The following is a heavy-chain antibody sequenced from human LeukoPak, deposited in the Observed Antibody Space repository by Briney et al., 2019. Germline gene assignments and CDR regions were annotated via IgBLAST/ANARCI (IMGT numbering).Heavy chain of an antibody. CDR3: ARQGPAYCGGDCYGYYFDY. CDR1: GFTFSSYS. V-gene: IGHV3-21*01. D-gene: IGHD2-21*01. Sequence: GGSLRLSCAASGFTFSSYSMNWVRQAPGKGLEWVSSISSSSSYIYYADSVKGRFTISRDNAKNSLYLQMNSLRAEDTAVYYCARQGPAYCGGDCYGYYFDYWGQGTPVTVSS. J-gene: IGHJ4*02. CDR2: ISSSSSYI.